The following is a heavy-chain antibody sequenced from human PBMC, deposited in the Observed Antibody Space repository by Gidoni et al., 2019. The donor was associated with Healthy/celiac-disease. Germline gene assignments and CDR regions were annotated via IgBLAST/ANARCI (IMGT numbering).Heavy chain of an antibody. V-gene: IGHV3-23*01. CDR3: AKDLHCSSTSCSPSGHLYYGMDV. Sequence: EVQLLESGGGLVQPGGSLRLSCAASGFTFSSYAMRWVRQAPGKGLEWVSAISGSGGSTYYADSVKGRFTISRDNSKNTLYLQMNSLRAEDTAVYYCAKDLHCSSTSCSPSGHLYYGMDVWGQGTTVTVSS. J-gene: IGHJ6*02. CDR2: ISGSGGST. CDR1: GFTFSSYA. D-gene: IGHD2-2*01.